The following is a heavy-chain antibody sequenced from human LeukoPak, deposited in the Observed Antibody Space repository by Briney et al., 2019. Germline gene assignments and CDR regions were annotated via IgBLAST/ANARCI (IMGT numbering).Heavy chain of an antibody. CDR1: GHSISSGYY. J-gene: IGHJ6*02. CDR2: IYHSGST. Sequence: SETLSLTCTVSGHSISSGYYWGWIRQPPGKGLEWIGSIYHSGSTYYNPSLKSRVTISVDTSKNQFSLKLSSVTAADTAVYYCAREQAAAPQGMDVWGQGTTVTVSS. CDR3: AREQAAAPQGMDV. V-gene: IGHV4-38-2*02. D-gene: IGHD6-13*01.